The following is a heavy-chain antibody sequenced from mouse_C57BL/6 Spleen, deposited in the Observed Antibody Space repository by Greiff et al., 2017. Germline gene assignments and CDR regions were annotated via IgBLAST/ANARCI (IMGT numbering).Heavy chain of an antibody. Sequence: VKLMESGPELVKPGASVKISCKASGYAFSSSWMNWVKQRPGKGLEWIGRIYPGDGDTNYNGKFKGKATLTADKSSSTAYMQLSSLTSEDSAVYFCARIYDYDVDYWGQGTTLTVSS. CDR3: ARIYDYDVDY. J-gene: IGHJ2*01. CDR1: GYAFSSSW. D-gene: IGHD2-4*01. V-gene: IGHV1-82*01. CDR2: IYPGDGDT.